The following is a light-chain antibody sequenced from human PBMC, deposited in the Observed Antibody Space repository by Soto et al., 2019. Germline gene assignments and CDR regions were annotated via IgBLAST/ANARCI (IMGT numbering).Light chain of an antibody. V-gene: IGLV2-14*01. CDR2: EVN. Sequence: QSVLIQPASVSGSPGQSITISCTGTSRDVGGSNYFSWYQHHPHRAPKLLIYEVNYRPSGVSSRFSGSKSGNTASLTISGLQAEDEADYYCSSYTGSNTLEVFGVGTKVTVL. CDR3: SSYTGSNTLEV. CDR1: SRDVGGSNY. J-gene: IGLJ1*01.